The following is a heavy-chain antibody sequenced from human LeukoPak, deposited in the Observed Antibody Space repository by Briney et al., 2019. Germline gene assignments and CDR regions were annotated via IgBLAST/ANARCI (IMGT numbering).Heavy chain of an antibody. CDR3: ARDTRSYDNSGYYFFDF. J-gene: IGHJ4*02. V-gene: IGHV4-59*01. CDR2: MYYSGRT. CDR1: GGSISSDY. Sequence: SATLSLTCTVSGGSISSDYWSWIRQPPGKGLEWIGYMYYSGRTNYNPSLKSRATISMDTSKHHFSLKLSSVTAADTAVYYCARDTRSYDNSGYYFFDFWGQGTLVTVSS. D-gene: IGHD3-22*01.